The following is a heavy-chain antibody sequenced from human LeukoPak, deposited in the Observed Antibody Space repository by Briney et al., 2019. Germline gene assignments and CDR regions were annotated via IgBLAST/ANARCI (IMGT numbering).Heavy chain of an antibody. V-gene: IGHV3-30*02. CDR2: IGYDGSNK. CDR3: ARAGACGWYAAGWFDP. Sequence: TGGSLRLSCAASGFTFTNYGMHWVRQAPGKGLEWVAFIGYDGSNKYYADSVKGRFTVSRDNSKNTLYLEMNSLRDDDTAVYYCARAGACGWYAAGWFDPWGQGTLVTVSS. CDR1: GFTFTNYG. D-gene: IGHD6-19*01. J-gene: IGHJ5*02.